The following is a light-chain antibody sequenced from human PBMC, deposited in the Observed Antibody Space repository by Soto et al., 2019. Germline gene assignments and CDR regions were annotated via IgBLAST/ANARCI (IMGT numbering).Light chain of an antibody. J-gene: IGKJ3*01. CDR1: QGVSSW. CDR3: QQSHTFPLA. V-gene: IGKV1-12*01. Sequence: DIQMTQSPSSVSASIGDRVTITCRASQGVSSWLAWYQQKPGKAPNLLIYATSNLQSGVPSRFSGSGSGTDFNLTISSLHPEDFATYHCQQSHTFPLAFGPGSKVHIK. CDR2: ATS.